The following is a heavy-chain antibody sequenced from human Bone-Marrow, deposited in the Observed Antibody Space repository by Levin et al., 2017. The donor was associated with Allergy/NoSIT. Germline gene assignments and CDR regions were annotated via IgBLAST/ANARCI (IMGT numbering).Heavy chain of an antibody. D-gene: IGHD6-13*01. CDR3: VASGQQRAYYYYSGMDV. Sequence: PGGSLRLSCTVSGGSISSSTYYWGWIRQPPGKGLEWIGTIYYTGSTSYNPSLKSRVTISVDTSKTQFSLNLNSVTAADTAVYYCVASGQQRAYYYYSGMDVWGQGTTVTVSS. CDR2: IYYTGST. V-gene: IGHV4-39*01. J-gene: IGHJ6*02. CDR1: GGSISSSTYY.